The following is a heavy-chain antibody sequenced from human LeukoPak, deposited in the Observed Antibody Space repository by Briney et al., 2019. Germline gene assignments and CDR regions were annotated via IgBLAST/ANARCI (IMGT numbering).Heavy chain of an antibody. CDR2: TSGSGGST. V-gene: IGHV3-23*01. Sequence: GGSLRLSCAASGFTFSSYAMSWVRQAPGKGLEWVSATSGSGGSTYYADSVKGRFTISRDNSKNTLYLQMNSLRAEDTAVYYCAKVYTAVAGHRWDYWGQGTLVTVSS. CDR1: GFTFSSYA. CDR3: AKVYTAVAGHRWDY. J-gene: IGHJ4*02. D-gene: IGHD6-19*01.